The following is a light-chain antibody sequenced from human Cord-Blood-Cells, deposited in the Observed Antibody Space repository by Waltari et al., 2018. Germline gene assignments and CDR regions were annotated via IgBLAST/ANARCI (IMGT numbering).Light chain of an antibody. CDR1: QSISSW. CDR2: DAA. J-gene: IGKJ3*01. Sequence: DIQMTQSPSTLSASVGDRVTITCRASQSISSWLAWYQQKPGKAPKLLIYDAACLESGVPSRFSGSGSGTEFTLTISSLQTDDFATYYCQQRVTFGPGTKVDSK. V-gene: IGKV1-5*01. CDR3: QQRVT.